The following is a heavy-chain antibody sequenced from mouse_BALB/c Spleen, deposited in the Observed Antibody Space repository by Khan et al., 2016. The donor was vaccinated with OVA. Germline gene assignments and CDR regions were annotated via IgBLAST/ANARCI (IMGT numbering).Heavy chain of an antibody. J-gene: IGHJ2*01. Sequence: VELVESGPGLVAPSQSLSITCTVSGFSLTSYGVHWVRQPPGKGLEWLGVIWAGGSTNYNSALMSRLSISKDTPRAKFFLKMNSLQTDDTAMYYCARLEDIWGQGTTLTVSS. CDR2: IWAGGST. CDR1: GFSLTSYG. D-gene: IGHD1-3*01. V-gene: IGHV2-9*02. CDR3: ARLEDI.